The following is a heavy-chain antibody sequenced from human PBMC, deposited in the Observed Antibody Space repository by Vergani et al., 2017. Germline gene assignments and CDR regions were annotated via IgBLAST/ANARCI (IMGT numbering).Heavy chain of an antibody. CDR1: GFTFTAYY. Sequence: QVQLVQSGAEVKKPGASVKVSCKASGFTFTAYYFHWVRQAPGQGLEWMGWINPRSGGTNFAQKFQGRVTVTRDTSIRTAYMELSGLRSDDTAVYYCARPGRDGYNVLSYTPHYYYMDVWGKGTTVTVSS. D-gene: IGHD5-24*01. V-gene: IGHV1-2*02. CDR3: ARPGRDGYNVLSYTPHYYYMDV. J-gene: IGHJ6*03. CDR2: INPRSGGT.